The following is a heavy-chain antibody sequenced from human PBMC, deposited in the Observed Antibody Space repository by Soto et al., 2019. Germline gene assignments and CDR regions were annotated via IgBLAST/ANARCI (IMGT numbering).Heavy chain of an antibody. CDR2: IYSGGST. V-gene: IGHV3-53*04. Sequence: GESLKISCAASGFTVSSNYMSWVRQAPGKGLEWVSVIYSGGSTYYADSVKGRFTISRHNSKNTLYLQMNSLRAEDTAVYYCARVVAAGRYYYYYMDVWGKGTTVTVSS. D-gene: IGHD1-26*01. J-gene: IGHJ6*03. CDR1: GFTVSSNY. CDR3: ARVVAAGRYYYYYMDV.